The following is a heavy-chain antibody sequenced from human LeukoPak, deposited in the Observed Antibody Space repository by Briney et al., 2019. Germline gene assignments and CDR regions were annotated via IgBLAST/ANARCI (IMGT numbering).Heavy chain of an antibody. CDR3: ARLKSSGYYLQYYYYYYMDV. CDR1: GYTFTSYG. CDR2: ISAYNGNT. Sequence: ASVKVSCKASGYTFTSYGISWVRQAPGQGLEWMGWISAYNGNTNYAQKLQGRVTMTTDTSTSTAYMEVRSLRSDDTAVYYCARLKSSGYYLQYYYYYYMDVWGKGTTVTVSS. V-gene: IGHV1-18*01. J-gene: IGHJ6*03. D-gene: IGHD3-22*01.